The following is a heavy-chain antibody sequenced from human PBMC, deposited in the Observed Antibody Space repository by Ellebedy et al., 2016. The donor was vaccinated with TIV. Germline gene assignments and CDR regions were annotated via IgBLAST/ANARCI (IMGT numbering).Heavy chain of an antibody. CDR3: AGGQLVLSY. V-gene: IGHV4-30-2*01. D-gene: IGHD6-6*01. CDR2: IYHSGST. Sequence: MPSETLSLTCAVSGGSISSDGYSWSWIRQPPGKGLEWIGYIYHSGSTYYNVSLKSRVTISVDRSKNQISLNLSSVTAADTAVYYCAGGQLVLSYWGQGTLVTVSS. J-gene: IGHJ4*02. CDR1: GGSISSDGYS.